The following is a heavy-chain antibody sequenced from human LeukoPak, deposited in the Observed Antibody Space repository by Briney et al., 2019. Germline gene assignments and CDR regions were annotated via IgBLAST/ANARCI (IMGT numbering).Heavy chain of an antibody. D-gene: IGHD3-22*01. V-gene: IGHV1-46*01. CDR1: GYTFTSYY. J-gene: IGHJ3*02. Sequence: GALVKVSCKASGYTFTSYYMHWVRQAPGQGLEWMGIINPSGGSTSYAQKFQGRVTMTRDTSTSTVYMELSSLRSEDTAVYYCARDFSGYDAFDIWGQGTMVTVSS. CDR3: ARDFSGYDAFDI. CDR2: INPSGGST.